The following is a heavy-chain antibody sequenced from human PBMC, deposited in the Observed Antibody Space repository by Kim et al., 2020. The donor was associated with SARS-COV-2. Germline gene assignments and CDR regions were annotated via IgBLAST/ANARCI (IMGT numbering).Heavy chain of an antibody. D-gene: IGHD3-10*01. CDR1: GFTFSSYS. V-gene: IGHV3-21*01. CDR2: ISSSSSYI. CDR3: ARAGVRGVNRGYY. Sequence: GGSLRLSCAASGFTFSSYSMNWVRQAPGKGLEWVSSISSSSSYIYYADSVKGRFTISRDNAKNSLYLQMNSLRAEDTAVYYCARAGVRGVNRGYYWGQGTLVTVSS. J-gene: IGHJ4*02.